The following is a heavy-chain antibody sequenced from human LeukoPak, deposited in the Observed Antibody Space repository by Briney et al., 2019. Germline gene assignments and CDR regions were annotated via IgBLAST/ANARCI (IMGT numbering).Heavy chain of an antibody. V-gene: IGHV3-23*01. CDR2: VSGSGGIT. CDR3: ARAGPRLFDY. Sequence: PGGSLRLSCTASGFTFNSYAMTWVRQAPGKGLEWVSHVSGSGGITYYADSVKGRFTISRDNAKNLLYLQMNSLRAEDTAVYYCARAGPRLFDYWGQGTLVTVSS. CDR1: GFTFNSYA. J-gene: IGHJ4*02. D-gene: IGHD3-10*01.